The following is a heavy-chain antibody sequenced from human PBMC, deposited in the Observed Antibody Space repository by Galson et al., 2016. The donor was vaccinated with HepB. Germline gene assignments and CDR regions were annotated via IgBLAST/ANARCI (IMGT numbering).Heavy chain of an antibody. CDR1: GFSIDTYV. D-gene: IGHD5-12*01. J-gene: IGHJ4*02. Sequence: SLRLSCAASGFSIDTYVMHWVRQAPGKGLEWVAVVSHDGSNKWYADTVKGRFTISRDSSKNTLSLHMSSLRLEDTAVYFCARGYSGYAWDYWGQGTLVSVSS. CDR2: VSHDGSNK. V-gene: IGHV3-30-3*01. CDR3: ARGYSGYAWDY.